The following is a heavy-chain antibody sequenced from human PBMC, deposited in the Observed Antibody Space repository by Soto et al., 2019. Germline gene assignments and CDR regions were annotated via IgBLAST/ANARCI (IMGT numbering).Heavy chain of an antibody. Sequence: EVQLVESGGGLVQPGGSLRLSCGGSGFTFSSYWMSWVRQAPGKGLEWVAIIKEDGGEKYYVDSVKGRFTISRDNAKNSLYLQMNSLRAEDTAVYYCARDQPGPTSYWGQGTLVTVSS. CDR1: GFTFSSYW. J-gene: IGHJ4*02. CDR2: IKEDGGEK. CDR3: ARDQPGPTSY. V-gene: IGHV3-7*01.